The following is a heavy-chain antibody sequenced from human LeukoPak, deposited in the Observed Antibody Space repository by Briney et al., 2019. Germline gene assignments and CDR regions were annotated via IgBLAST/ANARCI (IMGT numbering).Heavy chain of an antibody. D-gene: IGHD5-18*01. Sequence: ASVKVSCKASGYTFTGYYMHWVRQAPGQGLEWMGWINPNSGGTNYAQKFQGRVTMTRDTSISTAYMELSRLRSDDTAVYYCARDREGYSYGYAFDYWGQGTLVTVS. CDR2: INPNSGGT. CDR1: GYTFTGYY. CDR3: ARDREGYSYGYAFDY. V-gene: IGHV1-2*02. J-gene: IGHJ4*02.